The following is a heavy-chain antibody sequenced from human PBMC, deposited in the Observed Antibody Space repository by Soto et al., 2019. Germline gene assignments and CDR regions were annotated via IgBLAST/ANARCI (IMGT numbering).Heavy chain of an antibody. CDR1: GYTFTSYG. V-gene: IGHV1-18*04. D-gene: IGHD2-2*01. J-gene: IGHJ4*01. CDR2: ISAYNGNT. CDR3: SRYSPPFRGRKGYCSSTSFYPPLRGPLGY. Sequence: ASVKVSCKASGYTFTSYGISWVRQAPGQGLEWMGWISAYNGNTNYAQKLQGRVTMTTDTSTSTAYMELRCLRSDDTVAYYGSRYSPPFRGRKGYCSSTSFYPPLRGPLGYWG.